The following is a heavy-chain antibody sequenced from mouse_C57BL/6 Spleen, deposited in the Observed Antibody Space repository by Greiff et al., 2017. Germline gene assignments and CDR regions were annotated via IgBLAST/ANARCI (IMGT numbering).Heavy chain of an antibody. CDR1: GFPFSDYG. CDR2: ISSGSSTI. J-gene: IGHJ4*01. V-gene: IGHV5-17*01. Sequence: DVMLVESGGGLVKPGGSLKLSCAASGFPFSDYGMHWVRQAPEKGLEWVAYISSGSSTIYYADTVKGRFTISRDNAKNTLFLQMTSLRSEDTAMYYCALFYAMDYWGQGTSVTVSS. CDR3: ALFYAMDY.